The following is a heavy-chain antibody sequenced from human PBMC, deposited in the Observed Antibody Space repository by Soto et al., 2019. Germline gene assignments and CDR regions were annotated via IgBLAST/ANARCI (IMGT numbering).Heavy chain of an antibody. Sequence: QVQLQQWGAGLLKPSETLSLTCAVYGGSFSGYYWTWIRQPPGTGLEWIGEINHSGSTNYNPSLNGXVPVSVDTSKNQFSLKLTPVTAADTAVYYCARDKITGLFDYWGQGTLVTVSS. CDR2: INHSGST. V-gene: IGHV4-34*01. J-gene: IGHJ4*02. D-gene: IGHD2-8*02. CDR1: GGSFSGYY. CDR3: ARDKITGLFDY.